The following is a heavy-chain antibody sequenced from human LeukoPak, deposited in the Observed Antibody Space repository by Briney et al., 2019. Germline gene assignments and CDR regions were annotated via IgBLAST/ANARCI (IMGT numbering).Heavy chain of an antibody. CDR2: IIPIFGTA. J-gene: IGHJ4*02. Sequence: SVKVSCKASGGTFSSYAISWVRQAPGQGLEWMGGIIPIFGTANYAQKFQGRVTITADESTSTAYMELSSLRSEDTAVYYCVKGLVQTTMSYSVDYWGQGALVTVSS. D-gene: IGHD1-1*01. CDR3: VKGLVQTTMSYSVDY. CDR1: GGTFSSYA. V-gene: IGHV1-69*13.